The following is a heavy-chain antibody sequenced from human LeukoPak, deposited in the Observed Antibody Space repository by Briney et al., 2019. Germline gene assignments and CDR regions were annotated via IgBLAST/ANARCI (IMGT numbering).Heavy chain of an antibody. CDR1: GGSISTHY. D-gene: IGHD2-15*01. J-gene: IGHJ3*02. V-gene: IGHV4-59*11. Sequence: SETLSLTCTVSGGSISTHYWSWLRQPPGKGLEWIGYIYYSGNTNYNPSLKSRLTISVDTSNNQFSLKLSSVTAADAAMYYCARPYCSDGSCHRGAFDIWGQGTMVTVSS. CDR3: ARPYCSDGSCHRGAFDI. CDR2: IYYSGNT.